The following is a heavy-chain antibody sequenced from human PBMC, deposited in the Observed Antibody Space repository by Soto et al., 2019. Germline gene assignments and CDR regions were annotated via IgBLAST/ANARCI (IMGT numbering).Heavy chain of an antibody. Sequence: KPSETLSLTCAVSGGSISSGGYSWSWIRQPPGKGLEWIGYIYHSGSTYYNPSLKSRVTISVDRSKNQFSLKLSSVTAADTAVYYCARAGSIAAAGTGWFDPWGQGTLVTVSS. CDR1: GGSISSGGYS. CDR2: IYHSGST. CDR3: ARAGSIAAAGTGWFDP. J-gene: IGHJ5*02. V-gene: IGHV4-30-2*01. D-gene: IGHD6-13*01.